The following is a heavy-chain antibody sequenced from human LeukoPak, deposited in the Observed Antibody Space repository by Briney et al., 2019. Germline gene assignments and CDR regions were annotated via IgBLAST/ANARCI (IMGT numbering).Heavy chain of an antibody. CDR2: ISNSGSYT. D-gene: IGHD6-19*01. Sequence: GGALRLSCAASGFTFSDEYMSWIRLAPGKGLERVSYISNSGSYTNYADSVKGRFTISRDNAKKSLYLQMNSLRAEDTAVYYCARSRGAGPGAYFDYWGQGTLITVSS. J-gene: IGHJ4*02. CDR1: GFTFSDEY. CDR3: ARSRGAGPGAYFDY. V-gene: IGHV3-11*03.